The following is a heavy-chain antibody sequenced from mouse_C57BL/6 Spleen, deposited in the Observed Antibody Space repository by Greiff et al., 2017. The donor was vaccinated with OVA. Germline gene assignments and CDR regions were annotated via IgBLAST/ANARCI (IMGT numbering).Heavy chain of an antibody. V-gene: IGHV5-4*03. CDR2: ISDGGSYT. Sequence: EVQLVESGGGLVKPGGSLKLSCAASGFTFSSYAMSWVRQTTEKRLEWVATISDGGSYTYYPDNVKGRFTISRDNAKNNLYLQMSHLKSEDTAMYYCARRDYDLYYFDYWGQGTTLTVSS. CDR3: ARRDYDLYYFDY. D-gene: IGHD2-4*01. CDR1: GFTFSSYA. J-gene: IGHJ2*01.